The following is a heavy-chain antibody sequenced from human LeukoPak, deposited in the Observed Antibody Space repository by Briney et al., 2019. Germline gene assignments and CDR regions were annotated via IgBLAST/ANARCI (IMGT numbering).Heavy chain of an antibody. D-gene: IGHD1-26*01. CDR2: INPNSGGT. V-gene: IGHV1-2*02. CDR3: ARDHGAAGAHDY. Sequence: ASVEVSCKASGYTFTGYYMHWVRQAPGQGLEWMGWINPNSGGTNYAQKFQGRVTMTRDTSISTAYMELSRLRSDDTAVYYCARDHGAAGAHDYWGQGTLVTVSS. CDR1: GYTFTGYY. J-gene: IGHJ4*02.